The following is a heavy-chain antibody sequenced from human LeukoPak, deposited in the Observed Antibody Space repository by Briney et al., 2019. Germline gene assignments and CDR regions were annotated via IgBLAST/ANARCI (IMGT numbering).Heavy chain of an antibody. CDR3: AKDGYYDSSAYYYVRYFDL. CDR2: ISTTGGTT. CDR1: GLTFSSYG. V-gene: IGHV3-23*01. J-gene: IGHJ2*01. Sequence: GGTLRLSCATSGLTFSSYGMSWVRQAPGGGLEWVSAISTTGGTTYYADSVRGRFTISRDSAKSSLYLQMNSLRAEDTAVYYCAKDGYYDSSAYYYVRYFDLWGRGTLVTVSS. D-gene: IGHD3-22*01.